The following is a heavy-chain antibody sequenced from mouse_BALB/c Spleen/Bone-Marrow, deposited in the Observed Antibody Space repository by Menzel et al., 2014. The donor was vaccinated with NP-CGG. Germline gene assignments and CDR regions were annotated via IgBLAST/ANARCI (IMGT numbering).Heavy chain of an antibody. CDR3: ARGGAFAY. CDR1: GFNIKDTY. V-gene: IGHV14-3*02. J-gene: IGHJ3*01. Sequence: EVQLQESGAELVKPGASVKLSCTASGFNIKDTYMHWVKQRPEQGLEWIGRIDPANGNTKYDPKFQGKATITADTSSNSAYLQLSSLTSEDTAVYYCARGGAFAYWGQGTLVTVSA. CDR2: IDPANGNT.